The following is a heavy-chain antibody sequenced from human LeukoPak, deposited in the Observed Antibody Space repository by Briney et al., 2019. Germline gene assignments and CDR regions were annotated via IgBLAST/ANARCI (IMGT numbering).Heavy chain of an antibody. Sequence: SETLSLTCTVSGGSMSSYYWSWIRQPPGKGLEWIGYIYYSGSTNYSPSLKSRVTISVDTSKNQFSLKLSSVTAADTAVYYCARIQWNWNYQRAFDIWGQGTMVTVSS. V-gene: IGHV4-59*01. D-gene: IGHD1-7*01. CDR1: GGSMSSYY. CDR2: IYYSGST. J-gene: IGHJ3*02. CDR3: ARIQWNWNYQRAFDI.